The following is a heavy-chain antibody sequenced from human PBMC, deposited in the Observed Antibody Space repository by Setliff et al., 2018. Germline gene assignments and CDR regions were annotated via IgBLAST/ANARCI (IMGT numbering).Heavy chain of an antibody. V-gene: IGHV5-51*01. J-gene: IGHJ6*03. Sequence: PGESLKISCQGSGYSFTTYWIGWVRQMPGKGLEWMGIIYPGDSDARYSPSFQGQVTISADKAITTAYLQWSSLKASDTAMYYCGRQIGSSLSHFYYYMDVWGKGTTVTVSS. CDR2: IYPGDSDA. CDR3: GRQIGSSLSHFYYYMDV. CDR1: GYSFTTYW. D-gene: IGHD6-19*01.